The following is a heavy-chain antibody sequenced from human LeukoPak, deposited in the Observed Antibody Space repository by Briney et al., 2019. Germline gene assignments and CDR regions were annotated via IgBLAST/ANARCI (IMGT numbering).Heavy chain of an antibody. Sequence: PSETLSLTCTVSGGSISSGSYYWSWIRQPAGKGLEWIGRIYTSGSTNYNPSLKSRVTISVDTSKNQFSLKLSSVTAADTAVYYCARQEGTVTTPQFDYWGQGTLVTVSS. D-gene: IGHD4-17*01. CDR1: GGSISSGSYY. CDR2: IYTSGST. CDR3: ARQEGTVTTPQFDY. J-gene: IGHJ4*02. V-gene: IGHV4-61*02.